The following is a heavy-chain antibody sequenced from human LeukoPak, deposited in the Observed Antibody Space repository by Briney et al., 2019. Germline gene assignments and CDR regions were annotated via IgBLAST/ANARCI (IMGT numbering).Heavy chain of an antibody. CDR1: GGSISNYY. CDR3: ARVGGDLIDY. Sequence: PSEALSLTCTVSGGSISNYYWSWIRQPPGKGLEWIGYIYYSGSTNYNPSLKSRVTISVDTSKNQFSLKLSSVTAADTAVYYCARVGGDLIDYWGQGTLVTVSS. CDR2: IYYSGST. V-gene: IGHV4-59*01. J-gene: IGHJ4*02. D-gene: IGHD2-21*02.